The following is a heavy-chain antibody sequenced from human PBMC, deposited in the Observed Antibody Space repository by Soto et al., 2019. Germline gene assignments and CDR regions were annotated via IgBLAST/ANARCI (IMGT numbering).Heavy chain of an antibody. Sequence: GASVKVSCKASGGTFSSYAISWVRQAPGQGLEWMGGIIPIFGTANYAQKFQGRVTITADESTSTAYMELSSLRSDDTAVYYCAREAARPYYYGMDVWGPGTTVTLSS. D-gene: IGHD6-6*01. CDR1: GGTFSSYA. V-gene: IGHV1-69*13. J-gene: IGHJ6*02. CDR3: AREAARPYYYGMDV. CDR2: IIPIFGTA.